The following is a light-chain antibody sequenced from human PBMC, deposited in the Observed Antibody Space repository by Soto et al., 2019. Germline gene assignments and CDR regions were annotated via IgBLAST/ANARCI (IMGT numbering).Light chain of an antibody. CDR3: SSYTSSSTLYV. CDR2: EVN. V-gene: IGLV2-14*01. J-gene: IGLJ1*01. Sequence: QSVLTQPASVSGAPSQSITISCTGASSDVGGYTYVSWYQQHPGKAPKLIIYEVNNRPSGVSHRFSGSKSGNTASLTISGLQAEDEADYYCSSYTSSSTLYVFGTGTKVTVL. CDR1: SSDVGGYTY.